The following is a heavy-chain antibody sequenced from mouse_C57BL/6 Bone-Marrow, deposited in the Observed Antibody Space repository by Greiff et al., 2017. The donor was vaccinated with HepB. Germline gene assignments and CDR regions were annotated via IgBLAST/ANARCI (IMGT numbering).Heavy chain of an antibody. CDR3: ARSQTAQATWFDY. V-gene: IGHV1-18*01. Sequence: VQLQQSGPELVKPGASVKIPCKASGYTFTDYNMDWVKQSHGKSLEWIGDINPNNGGTIYSQKFKGKATLTVDKSSSTAYMELRSLTSEDTAVYYCARSQTAQATWFDYWGQGTTLTVSS. J-gene: IGHJ2*01. CDR1: GYTFTDYN. D-gene: IGHD3-2*02. CDR2: INPNNGGT.